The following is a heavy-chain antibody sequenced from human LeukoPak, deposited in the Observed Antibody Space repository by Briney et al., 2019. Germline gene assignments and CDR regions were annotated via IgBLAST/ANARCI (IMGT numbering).Heavy chain of an antibody. J-gene: IGHJ4*02. D-gene: IGHD3-22*01. CDR2: ISGSGGST. CDR1: GFTFSTYA. CDR3: AKSSYYDSSGYYREYYFDY. V-gene: IGHV3-23*01. Sequence: PGGSLRLSCAASGFTFSTYAMSWVRQAPGKGLEWVSAISGSGGSTNYADSVKGRVTASRDNSKSTLYLQMNSLRAEDTAVYYCAKSSYYDSSGYYREYYFDYWGQGTLVTVSS.